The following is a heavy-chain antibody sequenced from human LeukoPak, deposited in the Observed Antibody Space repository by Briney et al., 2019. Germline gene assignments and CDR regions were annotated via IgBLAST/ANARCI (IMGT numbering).Heavy chain of an antibody. CDR3: ARMDGTGYDILTGYYGWGVYYFDY. CDR2: INPNSGGT. J-gene: IGHJ4*02. CDR1: GYTFTGYY. Sequence: GASVKVSCKASGYTFTGYYMHWVRQAPGQGLEWMGWINPNSGGTNYAQKLQGRVTMTRDTSISTAYMELSRLRSDDTAVYYCARMDGTGYDILTGYYGWGVYYFDYWGQGTLVTVSS. D-gene: IGHD3-9*01. V-gene: IGHV1-2*02.